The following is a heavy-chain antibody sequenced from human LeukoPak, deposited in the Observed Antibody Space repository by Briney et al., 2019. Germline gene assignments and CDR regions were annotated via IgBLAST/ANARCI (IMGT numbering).Heavy chain of an antibody. J-gene: IGHJ4*02. CDR3: ARETPRRGETRDGYR. V-gene: IGHV3-66*01. CDR2: IYSGGTT. CDR1: GFSVSSDY. Sequence: GGSLRLSCAASGFSVSSDYMTWVRQAPGKGLDWVSVIYSGGTTIYADSVKGRFTISRDNSKNTLYLQMNSLRVEDTAVYYCARETPRRGETRDGYRWGQGTVVTVSS. D-gene: IGHD5-24*01.